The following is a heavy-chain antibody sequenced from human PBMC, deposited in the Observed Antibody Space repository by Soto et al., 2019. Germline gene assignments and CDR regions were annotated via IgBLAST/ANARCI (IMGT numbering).Heavy chain of an antibody. CDR1: GFTFSSYG. D-gene: IGHD6-13*01. J-gene: IGHJ6*02. V-gene: IGHV3-30*18. Sequence: SCAASGFTFSSYGMHWVRQAPGKGLEWVAVISYDGSNKYYADSVKGRFTISRDNSKNTLYLQMNSLRAEDTAVYYCAKDKGPGDIAAAGSHYYYYGMDVWGQGTTVTVSS. CDR3: AKDKGPGDIAAAGSHYYYYGMDV. CDR2: ISYDGSNK.